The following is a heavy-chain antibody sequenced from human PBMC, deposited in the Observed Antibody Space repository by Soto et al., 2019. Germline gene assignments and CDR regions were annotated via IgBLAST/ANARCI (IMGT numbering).Heavy chain of an antibody. J-gene: IGHJ4*02. CDR2: IHCSGST. CDR3: TVGGAGHPFDY. V-gene: IGHV4-59*11. Sequence: QVQLQESGPGLVKPSETLSLTCTVSGVSITSHYWTWIRQPPGKGLEWIGNIHCSGSTNYSPSLKGRVIISVDTSENQSSLKLSSVTTADTAVYYCTVGGAGHPFDYWGQGTLVTVSS. D-gene: IGHD3-16*01. CDR1: GVSITSHY.